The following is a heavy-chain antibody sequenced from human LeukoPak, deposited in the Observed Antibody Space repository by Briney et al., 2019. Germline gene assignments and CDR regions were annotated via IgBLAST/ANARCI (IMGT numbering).Heavy chain of an antibody. CDR1: GFTFSSYA. CDR2: ISGSGGST. D-gene: IGHD3-9*01. CDR3: AREGRDILTGYPDAFDI. J-gene: IGHJ3*02. V-gene: IGHV3-23*01. Sequence: GGSLRLSCAASGFTFSSYAMSWVRQAPGKGLEWVSAISGSGGSTYYADSVKGRFTISRDNSKNTLYLQMNSLRAEDTAVYYCAREGRDILTGYPDAFDIWGQGTMVTVSS.